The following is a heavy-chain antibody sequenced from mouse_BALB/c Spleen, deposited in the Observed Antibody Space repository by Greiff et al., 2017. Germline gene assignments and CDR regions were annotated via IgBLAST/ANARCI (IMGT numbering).Heavy chain of an antibody. CDR3: ARSYGNYGYYAMDY. V-gene: IGHV1-69*02. CDR2: IDPSDSYT. D-gene: IGHD2-1*01. Sequence: GQLQQPGAELVKPGASVKLSCKASGYTFTSYWMHWVKQRPGQGLEWIGEIDPSDSYTNYNQKFKGKATLTVDKSSSTAYMQLSSLTSEDSAVYYCARSYGNYGYYAMDYWGQGTSVTVSS. CDR1: GYTFTSYW. J-gene: IGHJ4*01.